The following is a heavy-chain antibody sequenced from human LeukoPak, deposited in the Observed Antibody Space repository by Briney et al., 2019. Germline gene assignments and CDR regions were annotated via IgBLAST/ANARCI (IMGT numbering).Heavy chain of an antibody. J-gene: IGHJ4*02. CDR2: INPNSGGT. CDR3: ARASSGWYSHCDY. D-gene: IGHD6-19*01. CDR1: GYTFTGYY. V-gene: IGHV1-2*02. Sequence: ASVKVSCKASGYTFTGYYMHWVRQATGRGLEWMGWINPNSGGTNYAQKFQGRVTMTRDTSISTAYMELNRLGSDDTAVYYCARASSGWYSHCDYWGQGTLVTVSS.